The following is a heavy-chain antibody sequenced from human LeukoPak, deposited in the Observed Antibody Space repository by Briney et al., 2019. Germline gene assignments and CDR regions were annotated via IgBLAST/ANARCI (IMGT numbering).Heavy chain of an antibody. CDR2: ISYEGSNK. V-gene: IGHV3-30-3*01. Sequence: QPGGSLRLSCAASGFTFRNYAMYWVRQAPGKGLEWVAVISYEGSNKYYADSVKGRFTISRDNSKNTLYLQMNSLRAEDTAVYYCARDFGYCGLTSCHYGMDVWGQGTTVTVSS. CDR3: ARDFGYCGLTSCHYGMDV. D-gene: IGHD2-2*03. J-gene: IGHJ6*02. CDR1: GFTFRNYA.